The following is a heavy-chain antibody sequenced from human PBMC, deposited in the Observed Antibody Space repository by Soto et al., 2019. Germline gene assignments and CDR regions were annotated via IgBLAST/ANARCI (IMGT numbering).Heavy chain of an antibody. V-gene: IGHV1-69*13. Sequence: SVKVFCKASGGTFSSYAISWVRQAPGQGLEWMGGIIPIFGTANYAQKFQGRVTITADESTSTAYMELSSLRSEDTAVYYCASRLVRGVNYYYGMDVWGQGTTVTVSS. J-gene: IGHJ6*02. D-gene: IGHD3-10*01. CDR1: GGTFSSYA. CDR3: ASRLVRGVNYYYGMDV. CDR2: IIPIFGTA.